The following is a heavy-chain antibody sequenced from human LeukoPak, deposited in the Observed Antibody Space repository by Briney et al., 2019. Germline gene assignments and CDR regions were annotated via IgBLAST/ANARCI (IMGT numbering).Heavy chain of an antibody. CDR1: GGTFNSYS. J-gene: IGHJ6*03. Sequence: GSSVKVSCKASGGTFNSYSISWVRQAPGQGLEWMGGIIPVFGTPNYAQKFQGRVTITTDESTSTVYMEVSSLRSVDTAVYYCARVTLDNTPPYFSYMDVWARGPRSPSP. CDR2: IIPVFGTP. D-gene: IGHD2-15*01. CDR3: ARVTLDNTPPYFSYMDV. V-gene: IGHV1-69*05.